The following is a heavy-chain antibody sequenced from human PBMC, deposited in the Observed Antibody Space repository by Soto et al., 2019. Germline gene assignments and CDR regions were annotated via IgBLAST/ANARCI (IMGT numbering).Heavy chain of an antibody. J-gene: IGHJ4*02. CDR3: AKRNPYYYDSSGYYSY. CDR1: GFPFSSYA. Sequence: GGSLRLSCAASGFPFSSYAMSWVRQAPGQGLEWVSAISGSGGSTYYADSVKGRFTISRDNSKNTLYLQMSSLRAEDTAVYYCAKRNPYYYDSSGYYSYWGQGTLVTVSS. D-gene: IGHD3-22*01. CDR2: ISGSGGST. V-gene: IGHV3-23*01.